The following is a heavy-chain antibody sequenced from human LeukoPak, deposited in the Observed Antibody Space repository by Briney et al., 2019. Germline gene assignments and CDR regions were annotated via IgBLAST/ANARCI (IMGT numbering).Heavy chain of an antibody. V-gene: IGHV3-9*01. CDR2: IRWSSDSV. J-gene: IGHJ4*02. D-gene: IGHD2-2*01. Sequence: GGSLRLSCAASGFPFDDYAMHWGRQAPGKGLEWVSGIRWSSDSVGYADSVRGRFTISRDKAKNSLYLQMNSLRAEDTALYYCVKDFGQTTAAIAYWGQGTLVTVSS. CDR1: GFPFDDYA. CDR3: VKDFGQTTAAIAY.